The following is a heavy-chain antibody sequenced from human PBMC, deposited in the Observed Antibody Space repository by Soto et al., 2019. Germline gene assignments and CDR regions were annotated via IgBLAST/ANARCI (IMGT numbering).Heavy chain of an antibody. D-gene: IGHD3-22*01. J-gene: IGHJ4*02. V-gene: IGHV5-51*01. CDR1: GYSFTSYW. CDR2: IYPGDSDT. CDR3: ARQGLYYDSSPAY. Sequence: ESLKISCKGCGYSFTSYWIGWVRQMPGKGLEWMGIIYPGDSDTRYSPSFQGQVTISADKSISTAYLQWSSLKASDTAMYYCARQGLYYDSSPAYWGQGTLVTVSS.